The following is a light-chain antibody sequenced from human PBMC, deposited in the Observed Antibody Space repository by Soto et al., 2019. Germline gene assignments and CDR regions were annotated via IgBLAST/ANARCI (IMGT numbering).Light chain of an antibody. V-gene: IGLV2-14*01. CDR2: EVS. J-gene: IGLJ2*01. CDR1: SSDVGGYNY. Sequence: QSVLTQPASVSGSPGQSITISCTGTSSDVGGYNYVSWYQQHPGKATKLMIYEVSNRPSGVSNRFSGSKSGNTASLTISGLQAEDEADYYCSSYTCSSTLVVFGGRTKLTVL. CDR3: SSYTCSSTLVV.